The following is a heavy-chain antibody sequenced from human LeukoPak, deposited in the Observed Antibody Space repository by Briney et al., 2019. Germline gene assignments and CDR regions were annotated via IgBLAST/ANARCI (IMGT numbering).Heavy chain of an antibody. V-gene: IGHV3-74*01. D-gene: IGHD3-22*01. CDR1: GFTFSSYW. J-gene: IGHJ1*01. CDR2: IKSDGST. Sequence: GGSLRLSCAASGFTFSSYWMHWVRQAPGEGLVWVSRIKSDGSTNYADSVKGRFTISRDNAKNTVSLQMNSLRIEDPGVYYCARAPSEIGGYYPEYFRHWGQGTLVTVSS. CDR3: ARAPSEIGGYYPEYFRH.